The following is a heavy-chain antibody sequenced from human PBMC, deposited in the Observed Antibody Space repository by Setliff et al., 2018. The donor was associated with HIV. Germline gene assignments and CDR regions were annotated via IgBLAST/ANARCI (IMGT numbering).Heavy chain of an antibody. D-gene: IGHD3-16*01. CDR3: VRDHMGMGGY. J-gene: IGHJ4*02. CDR1: GFTFSGFT. CDR2: TSFDEGIK. Sequence: GGSLRLSCVGSGFTFSGFTMHWVRQAPGKGLEWVAVTSFDEGIKYYRDSVKGRFTISRDNSKNTVYLQMNSLRREDTAIYYCVRDHMGMGGYWGQGTPVTVSS. V-gene: IGHV3-30*04.